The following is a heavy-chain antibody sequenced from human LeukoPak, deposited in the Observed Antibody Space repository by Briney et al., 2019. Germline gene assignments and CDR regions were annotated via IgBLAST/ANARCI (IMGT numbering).Heavy chain of an antibody. J-gene: IGHJ1*01. CDR1: GYTFSSHD. CDR2: VNPNSGNT. Sequence: ASVKVSCKASGYTFSSHDINWVRQVPGHGLEWLGWVNPNSGNTGYAQKFQGRVAMTRDSSIGTAYLELSSLSSDDTAVYYCVRGDNVVSTAMLLLRYWGQGTLVAVSS. V-gene: IGHV1-8*01. D-gene: IGHD2-21*02. CDR3: VRGDNVVSTAMLLLRY.